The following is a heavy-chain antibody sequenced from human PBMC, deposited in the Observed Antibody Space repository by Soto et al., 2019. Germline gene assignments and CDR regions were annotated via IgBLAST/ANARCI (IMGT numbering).Heavy chain of an antibody. V-gene: IGHV1-3*01. D-gene: IGHD2-2*03. CDR3: ARLAVPFLDIVVVPAAISGFGP. Sequence: GASVKVSCKASGYTFTSYAMHWVRQAPGQRLEWMGWINAGNGNTKYSQKFQGRVTITRDTSASTAYMELSSLRSEDTAVYYCARLAVPFLDIVVVPAAISGFGPWGQGALVTVSS. CDR2: INAGNGNT. CDR1: GYTFTSYA. J-gene: IGHJ5*02.